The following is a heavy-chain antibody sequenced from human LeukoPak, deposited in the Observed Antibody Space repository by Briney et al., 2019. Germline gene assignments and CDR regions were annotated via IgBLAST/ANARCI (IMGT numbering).Heavy chain of an antibody. Sequence: PSETLSLTCTVSGGSISSSSYYWGWIRQPPGKGLEWIGYIYYSGSTNYNPSLKSRVTISVDTSKNQFSLKLSSVTAADAAVYYCARAQDYDFWSDIPYNWFDPWGQGTLVTVSS. V-gene: IGHV4-61*05. CDR1: GGSISSSSYY. D-gene: IGHD3-3*01. J-gene: IGHJ5*02. CDR3: ARAQDYDFWSDIPYNWFDP. CDR2: IYYSGST.